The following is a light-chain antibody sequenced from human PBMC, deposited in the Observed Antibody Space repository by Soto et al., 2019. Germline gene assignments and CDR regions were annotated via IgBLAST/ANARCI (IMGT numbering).Light chain of an antibody. Sequence: TQSPGTMSTSIGDRVTITCRASHSISRWLAWYQKKPGKAPKLLIYDASSLASGAPSRFSGSGSGTEFTLTINSLQPDDFATYYCQQYNTYSITFGQGTRLEIK. CDR2: DAS. CDR3: QQYNTYSIT. J-gene: IGKJ5*01. V-gene: IGKV1-5*01. CDR1: HSISRW.